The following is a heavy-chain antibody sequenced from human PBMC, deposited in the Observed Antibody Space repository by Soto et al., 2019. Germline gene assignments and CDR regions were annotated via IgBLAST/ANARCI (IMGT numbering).Heavy chain of an antibody. V-gene: IGHV5-51*01. CDR2: IYPGDSDT. CDR3: ARLPTSDIVVGGYGMDV. J-gene: IGHJ6*02. Sequence: SGESLKISCKGSGYSFTSYWIGWVRQMPGKGLEWMGIIYPGDSDTRYSPSFQGQVTISADKSISTAYLQWSSLKASDTAMYYCARLPTSDIVVGGYGMDVWGQGTTVTVSS. CDR1: GYSFTSYW. D-gene: IGHD2-2*01.